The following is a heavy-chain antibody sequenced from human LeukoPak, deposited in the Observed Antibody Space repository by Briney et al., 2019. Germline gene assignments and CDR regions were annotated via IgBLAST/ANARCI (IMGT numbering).Heavy chain of an antibody. Sequence: GGSLRLSCAASGFTFSTYTMHWVRQAPGKGLERVAVVSNDGGTKYYADSVRGRFTISRDNSKNTLYLQMDSLRVDDTAVYYCAREVARPNFFDYWGQGTLVTVAS. V-gene: IGHV3-30*04. CDR3: AREVARPNFFDY. CDR2: VSNDGGTK. CDR1: GFTFSTYT. D-gene: IGHD5-12*01. J-gene: IGHJ4*02.